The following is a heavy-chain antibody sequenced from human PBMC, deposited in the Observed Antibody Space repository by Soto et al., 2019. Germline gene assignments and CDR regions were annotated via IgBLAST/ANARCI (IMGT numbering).Heavy chain of an antibody. J-gene: IGHJ5*02. Sequence: EVQLLESGGGLVQPGGSLRLSCAASGFTFSSYAMSWVRQAPGKGLEWVSAISGSGGSTYYADSVKGRFTISRDNSKNTLYLQMNSLRAEDTAVYYCAKDLRVLHYDFWSGSSDTPWGQGTLVTVSS. CDR3: AKDLRVLHYDFWSGSSDTP. V-gene: IGHV3-23*01. D-gene: IGHD3-3*01. CDR2: ISGSGGST. CDR1: GFTFSSYA.